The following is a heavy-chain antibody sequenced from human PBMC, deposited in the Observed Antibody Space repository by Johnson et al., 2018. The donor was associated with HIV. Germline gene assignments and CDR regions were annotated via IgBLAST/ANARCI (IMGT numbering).Heavy chain of an antibody. D-gene: IGHD6-13*01. V-gene: IGHV3-7*04. CDR2: IKQDGSEK. CDR3: ARGGIAAKEPWRAFDI. J-gene: IGHJ3*02. Sequence: VQLVESGGGVVQPGRSLRLSCAASGFTFSSYGMHWVRQAPGKGLEWVANIKQDGSEKYYVDSVKGRFTISRDNAKNSLYLQMNSLRAEDTAVYYCARGGIAAKEPWRAFDIWGQGTMVTVSS. CDR1: GFTFSSYG.